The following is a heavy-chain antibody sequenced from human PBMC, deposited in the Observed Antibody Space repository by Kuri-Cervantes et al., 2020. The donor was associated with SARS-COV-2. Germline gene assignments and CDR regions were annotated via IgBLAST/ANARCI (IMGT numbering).Heavy chain of an antibody. CDR2: ISSSSSYI. J-gene: IGHJ6*02. D-gene: IGHD2-2*01. CDR3: TTVVPAADYYYGMDV. V-gene: IGHV3-21*01. Sequence: GGSLRLSCAASGFTFSSYSMNWVRQAPGKGLEWVSSISSSSSYIYYADSVKGRFTISRDNAKNSLYLQMNSLRAEDTAVYYCTTVVPAADYYYGMDVWGQGPTVTVSS. CDR1: GFTFSSYS.